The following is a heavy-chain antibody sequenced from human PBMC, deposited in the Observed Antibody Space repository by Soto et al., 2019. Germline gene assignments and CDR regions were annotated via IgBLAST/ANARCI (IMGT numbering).Heavy chain of an antibody. CDR1: GGSISSGDYY. V-gene: IGHV4-30-4*01. CDR3: ARGLPAAIGYWFDP. D-gene: IGHD2-2*02. CDR2: IYYSGST. Sequence: SETLSLTCTVSGGSISSGDYYWSWIRQHPGKGLEWIGYIYYSGSTYYNPSLKSRVTISVDTSKNQFSLKLSSVTAADTAVYYCARGLPAAIGYWFDPWGQGTLVTVS. J-gene: IGHJ5*02.